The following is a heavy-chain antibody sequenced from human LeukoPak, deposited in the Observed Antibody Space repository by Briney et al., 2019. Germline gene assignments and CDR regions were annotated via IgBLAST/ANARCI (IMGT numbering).Heavy chain of an antibody. CDR2: MNPNSGNT. CDR1: GYTFTSYD. D-gene: IGHD3-9*01. Sequence: GASVKVSCKASGYTFTSYDINWVRQATGQGLEWMGWMNPNSGNTGYAQKFQGRVTMTRNTSISTAYMGLSSLRSEDTAVYYCARKSYYDILTGYTYFDYWGQGTQVTVSS. J-gene: IGHJ4*02. CDR3: ARKSYYDILTGYTYFDY. V-gene: IGHV1-8*01.